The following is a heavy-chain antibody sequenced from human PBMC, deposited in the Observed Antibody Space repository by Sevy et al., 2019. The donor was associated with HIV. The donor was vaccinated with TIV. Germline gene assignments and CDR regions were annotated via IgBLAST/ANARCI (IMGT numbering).Heavy chain of an antibody. D-gene: IGHD3-22*01. CDR1: GFTFSSYA. Sequence: GGSLRLSCAASGFTFSSYAMSWVRQAPGKGLEWVSAISGSGGSTYYADSVKGRFTISRDNSRNTLYLQINTLRAEDTAVYYCVKDVAYDNTYLDYWGQGTLVTVSS. J-gene: IGHJ4*02. CDR2: ISGSGGST. V-gene: IGHV3-23*01. CDR3: VKDVAYDNTYLDY.